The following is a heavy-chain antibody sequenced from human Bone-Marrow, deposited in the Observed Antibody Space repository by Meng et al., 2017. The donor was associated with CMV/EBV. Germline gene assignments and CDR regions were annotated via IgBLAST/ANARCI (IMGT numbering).Heavy chain of an antibody. CDR2: ISGSGSTI. CDR1: GFTFSSYE. Sequence: GESLKISCAASGFTFSSYEMNWVRQAPGKGLEWLSYISGSGSTIYYADSVKGRFTISRDNAKNSLYLQMNSLRAEDTAVYYCATLGGNYFGMDVWGQGTTVTVSS. J-gene: IGHJ6*02. V-gene: IGHV3-48*03. CDR3: ATLGGNYFGMDV.